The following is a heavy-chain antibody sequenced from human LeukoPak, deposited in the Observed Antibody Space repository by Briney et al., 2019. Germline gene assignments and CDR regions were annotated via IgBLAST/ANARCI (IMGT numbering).Heavy chain of an antibody. CDR3: ARDIRYFDWFDP. J-gene: IGHJ5*02. D-gene: IGHD3-9*01. CDR2: MNPNSGNT. CDR1: GYTFTSYD. V-gene: IGHV1-8*01. Sequence: ASVKVSCKASGYTFTSYDINWVRQATGQGLEWMGWMNPNSGNTGYAQKFQGRVTMTRNTSISTAYMELSSLRSEDTAVYYCARDIRYFDWFDPWGQGTLVTVSS.